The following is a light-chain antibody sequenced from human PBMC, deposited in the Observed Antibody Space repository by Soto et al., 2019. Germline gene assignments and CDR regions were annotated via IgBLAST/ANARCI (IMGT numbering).Light chain of an antibody. CDR2: DVY. Sequence: QSVLTQPASVSGSPGQSITISCTGTSXDVGGFNYVSWYQQHPGKAPKLLIFDVYSRPSGISNLFSGSKSGNTASLTISGLQAEDEADYYCSSYTTSSSYVFGAGTKVTVL. J-gene: IGLJ1*01. V-gene: IGLV2-14*01. CDR3: SSYTTSSSYV. CDR1: SXDVGGFNY.